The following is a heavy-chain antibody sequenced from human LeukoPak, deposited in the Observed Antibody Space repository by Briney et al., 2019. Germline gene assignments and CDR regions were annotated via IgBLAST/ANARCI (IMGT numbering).Heavy chain of an antibody. Sequence: GGSLRLSCAASGFTFSSYSMNWVRQAPGKGLEWVSSISSSSSYIYYADSVKGRFTISRDNAKNSLYLQMNSLRAEDTAVYYCARTNYDSSGYYYPFDYWGQGTLVTVSS. CDR1: GFTFSSYS. V-gene: IGHV3-21*01. D-gene: IGHD3-22*01. CDR3: ARTNYDSSGYYYPFDY. J-gene: IGHJ4*02. CDR2: ISSSSSYI.